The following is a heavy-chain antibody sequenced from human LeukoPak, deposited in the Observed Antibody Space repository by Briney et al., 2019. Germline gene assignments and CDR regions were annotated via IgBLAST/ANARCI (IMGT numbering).Heavy chain of an antibody. D-gene: IGHD2-15*01. Sequence: SETLSLTCTVSGGSISSSSYYWSWIRQPPGKGLEWIGYIYYSGSTNYNPSLKSRVTISVDTSKNQFSLKLSSVTAADTAVYYCARLRAADTNQYYYYYGMDVWGQGTTVTVSS. CDR2: IYYSGST. CDR1: GGSISSSSYY. V-gene: IGHV4-61*05. CDR3: ARLRAADTNQYYYYYGMDV. J-gene: IGHJ6*02.